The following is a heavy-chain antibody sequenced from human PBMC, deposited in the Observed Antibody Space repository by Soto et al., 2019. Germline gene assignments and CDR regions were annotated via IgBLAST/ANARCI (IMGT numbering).Heavy chain of an antibody. CDR2: ISESGDNT. Sequence: LRLSCAASGFTFSSSAMSWVRQAPGKGPEWVSAISESGDNTFSADSVKGRFTISRDNTKNTLYLQMNSLRAEDTALYFCAKGGYKYGLDPWGQGTLVTVSS. V-gene: IGHV3-23*01. CDR1: GFTFSSSA. J-gene: IGHJ5*02. D-gene: IGHD5-18*01. CDR3: AKGGYKYGLDP.